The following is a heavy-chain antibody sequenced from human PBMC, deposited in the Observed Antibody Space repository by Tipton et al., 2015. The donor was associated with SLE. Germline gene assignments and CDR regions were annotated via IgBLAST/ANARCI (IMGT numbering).Heavy chain of an antibody. CDR1: GGSISSYY. V-gene: IGHV4-59*05. D-gene: IGHD3-22*01. CDR2: IYYSGST. CDR3: ARQDSSGSVLDY. J-gene: IGHJ4*02. Sequence: TLSLTCTVSGGSISSYYWSWIRQPPGKGLEWIGSIYYSGSTYYNPSLKSRVTISVDTSKNQFSLKLSSVTAADTAVYYCARQDSSGSVLDYWGQGTLVTVSS.